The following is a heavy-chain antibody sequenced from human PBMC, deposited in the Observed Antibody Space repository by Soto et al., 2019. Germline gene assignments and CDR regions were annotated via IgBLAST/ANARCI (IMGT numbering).Heavy chain of an antibody. D-gene: IGHD5-12*01. J-gene: IGHJ4*02. V-gene: IGHV3-73*01. CDR2: IRSKGNSYAT. CDR3: STRGDGYNADFDY. Sequence: EVQVVVSGGGLVQPGGSLKLSCAASGVTFSGSAIHWVRQASGKGLEWVGRIRSKGNSYATAYGASVKGRFTMSRDDSKNTAYLQRDSLKTEDTAVYYCSTRGDGYNADFDYWGQGTLVTVSS. CDR1: GVTFSGSA.